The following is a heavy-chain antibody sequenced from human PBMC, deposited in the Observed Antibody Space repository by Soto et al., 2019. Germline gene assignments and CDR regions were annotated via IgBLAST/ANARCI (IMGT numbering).Heavy chain of an antibody. D-gene: IGHD6-13*01. Sequence: VQLLEPGGGLVQPGGSLRLSCAASGFTFSNYAMTWVRQAPGKGLEWVSDITGSGGGIYFVDSVKGRFTISRDNSKNTVYMQMNSLRAEDTAVYYCAKRPRTAAGFASWGQGTLVTVSS. CDR2: ITGSGGGI. CDR3: AKRPRTAAGFAS. V-gene: IGHV3-23*01. CDR1: GFTFSNYA. J-gene: IGHJ4*02.